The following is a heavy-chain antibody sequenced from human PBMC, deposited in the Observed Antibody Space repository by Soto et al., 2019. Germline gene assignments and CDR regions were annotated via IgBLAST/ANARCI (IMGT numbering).Heavy chain of an antibody. V-gene: IGHV1-3*01. CDR1: GYTFTSYA. Sequence: VQLVQSGAEVKKPGASVKVSCKASGYTFTSYAMHWVRQAPGQRLEWMGWINAGNGNTKYSQKFQARVTITRDTSASTAYMELSSLRSEDTAVYYCARDPGYSYGYNWGQGTLVTVSS. J-gene: IGHJ4*02. CDR3: ARDPGYSYGYN. D-gene: IGHD5-18*01. CDR2: INAGNGNT.